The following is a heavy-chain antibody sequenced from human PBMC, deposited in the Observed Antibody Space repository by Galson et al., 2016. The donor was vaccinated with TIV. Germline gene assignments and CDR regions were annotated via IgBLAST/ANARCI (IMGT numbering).Heavy chain of an antibody. D-gene: IGHD2-15*01. CDR3: ARDKARCSGDSCYLGSSFDY. Sequence: SLRLSCAASGFTFDDYALHWVRQAPGKGLEWVANIKEDGSEKYAVDSVQGRFTISRDNAKNTLYLQMNNLRVDDTAVYYCARDKARCSGDSCYLGSSFDYWGRGILVTVSS. CDR2: IKEDGSEK. J-gene: IGHJ4*02. V-gene: IGHV3-7*01. CDR1: GFTFDDYA.